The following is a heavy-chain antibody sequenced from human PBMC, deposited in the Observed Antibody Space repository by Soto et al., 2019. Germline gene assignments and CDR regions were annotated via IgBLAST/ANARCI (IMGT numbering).Heavy chain of an antibody. CDR3: AIAVAGTHGMDV. Sequence: QVQLVQSGAEVKKPESSVKVSCKASGGTFSSYTISWVRQAPGQGLEWMGRIIPILGITNYAQKFQGRVTINADKSTSTAYMELSSLRSEDTAVYYCAIAVAGTHGMDVWGQGTTVTVSS. CDR1: GGTFSSYT. D-gene: IGHD6-19*01. V-gene: IGHV1-69*02. J-gene: IGHJ6*02. CDR2: IIPILGIT.